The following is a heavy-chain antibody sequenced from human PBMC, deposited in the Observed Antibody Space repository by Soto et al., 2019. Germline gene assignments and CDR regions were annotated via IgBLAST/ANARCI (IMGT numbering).Heavy chain of an antibody. CDR2: GFHTGNT. J-gene: IGHJ4*02. CDR3: ARKAWVRFDY. Sequence: SETLSLTCTVSGDSMTRSVWWTWVRQPPGKGLEWIGEGFHTGNTNYNPSLKSRVTMSVDKSTNEFSLKVTSVTAADTAIYYCARKAWVRFDYWGQGALVTVSS. D-gene: IGHD7-27*01. V-gene: IGHV4-4*02. CDR1: GDSMTRSVW.